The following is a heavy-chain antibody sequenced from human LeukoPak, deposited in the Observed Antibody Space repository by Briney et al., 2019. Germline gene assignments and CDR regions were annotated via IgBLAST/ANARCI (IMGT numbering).Heavy chain of an antibody. CDR2: ISYDGSDK. CDR1: GFTFSSYA. CDR3: AELGITMIGGV. J-gene: IGHJ6*04. D-gene: IGHD3-10*02. Sequence: GGSLRLSCAASGFTFSSYAMYWVRQAPGKGLEWVAVISYDGSDKFYADSVKGRFTISRDNAKNSLYLQMNSLRAEDTAVYYCAELGITMIGGVWGKGTTVTISS. V-gene: IGHV3-30*04.